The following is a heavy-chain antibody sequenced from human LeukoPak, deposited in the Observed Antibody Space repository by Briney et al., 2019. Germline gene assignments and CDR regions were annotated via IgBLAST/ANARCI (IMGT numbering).Heavy chain of an antibody. CDR3: ARGSDTAMVPLHY. J-gene: IGHJ4*02. Sequence: GGSLRLSCAASGFTFSSYDMHWVRQATGKGLEWVSAIGTAGDTYYPGSVKGRFTISRENAKSSLYLQMNSLRAGDTAVYYCARGSDTAMVPLHYWGQGTLVTVSS. V-gene: IGHV3-13*04. CDR2: IGTAGDT. CDR1: GFTFSSYD. D-gene: IGHD5-18*01.